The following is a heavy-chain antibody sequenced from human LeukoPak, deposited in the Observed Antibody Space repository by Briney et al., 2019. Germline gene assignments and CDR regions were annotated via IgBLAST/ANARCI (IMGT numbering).Heavy chain of an antibody. J-gene: IGHJ4*02. D-gene: IGHD3-10*01. V-gene: IGHV3-48*02. CDR2: ISSSSSTI. CDR3: ARDGSGSYDEYYFDY. Sequence: GGSLRLSCAASGFTFSSYSMNWVRQAPGKGLEWVSYISSSSSTIYYADSVKGRFTISRDNAKNSLYLQMNSLRDEDTAVYYCARDGSGSYDEYYFDYWGQGTLVTVSS. CDR1: GFTFSSYS.